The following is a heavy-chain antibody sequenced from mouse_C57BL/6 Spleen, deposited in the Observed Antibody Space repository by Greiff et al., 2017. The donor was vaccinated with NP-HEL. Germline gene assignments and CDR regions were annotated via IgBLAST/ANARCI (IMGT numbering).Heavy chain of an antibody. CDR2: IDPETGGT. V-gene: IGHV1-15*01. D-gene: IGHD2-1*01. CDR3: TRDGNYDAWLAY. CDR1: GYTFTDYE. Sequence: QVQLQQSGAELVRPGASVTLSCKASGYTFTDYEMHWVKQTPVHGLEWIGAIDPETGGTAYNQKFTGKAILTADKSSSTAYMERRSLTSEDAAVYYCTRDGNYDAWLAYWGQGTLVTVSA. J-gene: IGHJ3*01.